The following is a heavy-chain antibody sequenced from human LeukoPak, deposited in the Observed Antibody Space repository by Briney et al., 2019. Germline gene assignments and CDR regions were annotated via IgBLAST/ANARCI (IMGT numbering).Heavy chain of an antibody. Sequence: GGSLRLSCAASGFTFSSYGMHWVRQAPGKGLEWVAVISYDGSNKYYADSVKGRFTISRDNSKNTLYLQMNSLRAEDTAVYYCAKDYQWELPRYYFDYWGQGTLVTVSS. V-gene: IGHV3-30*18. J-gene: IGHJ4*02. CDR3: AKDYQWELPRYYFDY. CDR1: GFTFSSYG. D-gene: IGHD1-26*01. CDR2: ISYDGSNK.